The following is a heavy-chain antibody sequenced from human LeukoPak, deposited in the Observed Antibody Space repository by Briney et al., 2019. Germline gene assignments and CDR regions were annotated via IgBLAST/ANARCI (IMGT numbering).Heavy chain of an antibody. CDR2: ISGSGGST. Sequence: GGSLRLSCAASGFTFSSYAMRWVRQAPGKGLEWVSAISGSGGSTYYADSVKGRFTISRDNSKNTLYLQMNSLRAEDTAVYYCAKSHLRAYIVVVPVTTYYMDVWGKGTTVTVPS. CDR1: GFTFSSYA. CDR3: AKSHLRAYIVVVPVTTYYMDV. J-gene: IGHJ6*03. D-gene: IGHD2-2*01. V-gene: IGHV3-23*01.